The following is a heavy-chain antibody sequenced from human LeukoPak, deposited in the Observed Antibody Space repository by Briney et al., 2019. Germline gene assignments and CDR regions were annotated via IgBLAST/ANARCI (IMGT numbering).Heavy chain of an antibody. D-gene: IGHD5-18*01. Sequence: GGSLRLSCAASGFIFSDHYMDWVRQAPGKGLEWVGRTRNEANIYTTKYAASVKGRFTISRDDSKNSLYLQMNSLKTEDTAVYYCAKVAAMVTALFDYWGQGTLVTVSS. CDR2: TRNEANIYTT. V-gene: IGHV3-72*01. CDR1: GFIFSDHY. J-gene: IGHJ4*02. CDR3: AKVAAMVTALFDY.